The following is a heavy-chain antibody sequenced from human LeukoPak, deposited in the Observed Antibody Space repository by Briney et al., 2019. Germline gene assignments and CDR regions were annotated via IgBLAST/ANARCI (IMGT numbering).Heavy chain of an antibody. V-gene: IGHV3-74*01. CDR2: IKGDGSET. CDR1: GFTFSRNW. D-gene: IGHD3-10*01. Sequence: GGSLRLSCAAAGFTFSRNWMLRVRQAPGKGLVWVSRIKGDGSETNYADSVKGRFTISRDNAKNTLYLQMNSLRAEDTAVYYCAGCSEPWGSPYLDLWGRGTLVTVSS. CDR3: AGCSEPWGSPYLDL. J-gene: IGHJ2*01.